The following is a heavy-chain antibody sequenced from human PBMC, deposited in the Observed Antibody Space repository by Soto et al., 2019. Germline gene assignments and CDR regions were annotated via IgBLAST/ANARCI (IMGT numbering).Heavy chain of an antibody. J-gene: IGHJ6*02. CDR1: GFTFSSYA. CDR2: ISYDGSNK. Sequence: QVQLVESGGGVVQPGRSLRLSCAASGFTFSSYAMHWVRQAPGKGLEWVAVISYDGSNKYYADSVKGRFTISRDNAKNTLYLQMNSLRAEDTAVYYCAREQYDFWSGYWGGMDVWGQGTTVTVSS. CDR3: AREQYDFWSGYWGGMDV. D-gene: IGHD3-3*01. V-gene: IGHV3-30-3*01.